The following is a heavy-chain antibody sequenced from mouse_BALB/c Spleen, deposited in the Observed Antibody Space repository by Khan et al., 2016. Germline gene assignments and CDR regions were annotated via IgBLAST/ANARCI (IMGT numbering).Heavy chain of an antibody. CDR2: ISYSGST. J-gene: IGHJ3*01. V-gene: IGHV3-8*02. D-gene: IGHD1-1*01. Sequence: EVQLQESGPSLVKPSQTLSLTCSVTGDSITSGYWNWIRKFPGNKLEYMGYISYSGSTYYNPSLKSRISITRDTSKNQYYLQLNSVTTKEPATCSCARDDYGSSWDYWGRGTLVTVSA. CDR3: ARDDYGSSWDY. CDR1: GDSITSGY.